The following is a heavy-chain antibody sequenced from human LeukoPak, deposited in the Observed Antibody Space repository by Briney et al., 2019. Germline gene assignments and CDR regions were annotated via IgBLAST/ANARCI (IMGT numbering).Heavy chain of an antibody. CDR1: GGTFSSYA. J-gene: IGHJ2*01. V-gene: IGHV1-69*13. CDR2: IIPIFGTA. D-gene: IGHD5-18*01. Sequence: SVKVSCKASGGTFSSYAISWVRQAPGQGLEWMGGIIPIFGTANYAQKFQGRVTITADESTSTAYMELSSLRSEDTAVYYCARDKGEGYSYGGYFDLWGRGTLVTVSS. CDR3: ARDKGEGYSYGGYFDL.